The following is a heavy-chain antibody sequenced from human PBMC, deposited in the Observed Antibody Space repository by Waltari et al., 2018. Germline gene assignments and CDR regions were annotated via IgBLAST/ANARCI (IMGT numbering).Heavy chain of an antibody. D-gene: IGHD7-27*01. Sequence: QVQLQESGPGLVKPSETLSLPCAVSGHSIISTYYWGWIRQSPGKGLEWIANIYHSGSTYYNPSLKSRVTISLDTSKNRFSLNLRSVTAADTAVYYCAAYLPDWGRGRDYWGQGTLVTVSS. V-gene: IGHV4-38-2*01. CDR1: GHSIISTYY. CDR2: IYHSGST. CDR3: AAYLPDWGRGRDY. J-gene: IGHJ4*02.